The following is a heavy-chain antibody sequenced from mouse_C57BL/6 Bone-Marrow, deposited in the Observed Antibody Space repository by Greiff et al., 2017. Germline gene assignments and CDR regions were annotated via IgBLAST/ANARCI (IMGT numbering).Heavy chain of an antibody. D-gene: IGHD1-1*01. CDR2: IDPSDSET. CDR3: ARGNYYGSSGAWFAY. Sequence: QVQLQQSGAELVRPGSSVKLSCKASGYTFTSYWMHWVKQRPIQGLEWIGNIDPSDSETHYNQKFKDKAPLTVDKSSSTAYMQLSSLTSEDSAVYYCARGNYYGSSGAWFAYWGQGTLVTVSA. V-gene: IGHV1-52*01. J-gene: IGHJ3*01. CDR1: GYTFTSYW.